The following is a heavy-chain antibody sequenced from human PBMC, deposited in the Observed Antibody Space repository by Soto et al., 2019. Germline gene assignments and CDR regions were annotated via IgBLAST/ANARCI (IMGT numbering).Heavy chain of an antibody. V-gene: IGHV3-48*03. J-gene: IGHJ5*02. CDR2: ISGSGSPI. Sequence: EVQLVESGGGLVQPGGSLRLSCAASGFTFGSYEMNWVRQAPGKGLEWLSYISGSGSPIYYAESVKGRFIISRDSAKNSLYLQMNSLRAEDTAMYFCARGGRFFDAWGQGTLVTVSS. D-gene: IGHD3-16*01. CDR1: GFTFGSYE. CDR3: ARGGRFFDA.